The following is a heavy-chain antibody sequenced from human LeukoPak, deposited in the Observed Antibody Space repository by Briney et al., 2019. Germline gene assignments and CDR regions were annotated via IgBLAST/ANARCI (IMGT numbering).Heavy chain of an antibody. Sequence: ASVKVSCKASGYTFTSYGISWVRQAPGQGLEWMGWINAGNGNTKYSQKFQGRVTITRDTSASTAYMELSSLRSEDTAVYYCASRSGSYYGIGYWGQGTLVTVSS. J-gene: IGHJ4*02. V-gene: IGHV1-3*01. CDR1: GYTFTSYG. CDR2: INAGNGNT. CDR3: ASRSGSYYGIGY. D-gene: IGHD1-26*01.